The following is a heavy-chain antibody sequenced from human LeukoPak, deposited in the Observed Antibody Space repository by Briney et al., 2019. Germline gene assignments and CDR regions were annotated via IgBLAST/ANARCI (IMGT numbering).Heavy chain of an antibody. CDR1: GYSFTIFW. V-gene: IGHV5-51*01. D-gene: IGHD1-26*01. J-gene: IGHJ4*02. CDR3: VRLLSGTYSPFDY. Sequence: GGSLKISCKGSGYSFTIFWIGWVRQMPGKGLEWMGIIYPGDSDTEYSPSFQGQVTISADKSISTAYLQWNSLKASDTAIYYCVRLLSGTYSPFDYWGQGTLVTVSS. CDR2: IYPGDSDT.